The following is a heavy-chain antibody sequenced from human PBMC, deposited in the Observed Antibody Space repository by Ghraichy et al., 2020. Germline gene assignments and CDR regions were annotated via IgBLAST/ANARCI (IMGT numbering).Heavy chain of an antibody. D-gene: IGHD6-19*01. Sequence: GGSLRLSCAASGFTFSSYGMHWVRQAPGKGLEWVAVISYDGSNKYYADSVKGRFTISRDNSKNTLYLQMNSLRAEDTAVYYCAKDLAVAGTFPDYWGQGTLVTVSS. CDR2: ISYDGSNK. J-gene: IGHJ4*02. CDR3: AKDLAVAGTFPDY. CDR1: GFTFSSYG. V-gene: IGHV3-30*18.